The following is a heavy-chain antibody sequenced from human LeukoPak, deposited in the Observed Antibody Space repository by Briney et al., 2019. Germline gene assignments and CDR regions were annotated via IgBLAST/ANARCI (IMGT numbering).Heavy chain of an antibody. D-gene: IGHD2-15*01. CDR1: GGSFSGYY. J-gene: IGHJ6*03. Sequence: SETLSLTCAVYGGSFSGYYWSWIRQPPGKGLEWIGYIYYSGSTNYNPSLKSRVTISVDTSKNQFSLKLTSVTAADTAVYYCARTMEGYCSGGSCYQYSYYMDVWGKGTTVTVSS. CDR2: IYYSGST. V-gene: IGHV4-59*01. CDR3: ARTMEGYCSGGSCYQYSYYMDV.